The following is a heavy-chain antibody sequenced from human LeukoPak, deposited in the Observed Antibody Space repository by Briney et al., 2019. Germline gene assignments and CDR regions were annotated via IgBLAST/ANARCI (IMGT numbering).Heavy chain of an antibody. Sequence: GGSLRLSCAASGFTFSSYAMHWVRQVPGKGLEWVSSISGSGGSSWFADSVKGRFTISRDNSKNTLYLQMSSLRAEDTAVYYCAKDLHGDYVRWGDYWGQGTLVTVSS. D-gene: IGHD4-17*01. CDR1: GFTFSSYA. V-gene: IGHV3-23*01. CDR2: ISGSGGSS. J-gene: IGHJ4*02. CDR3: AKDLHGDYVRWGDY.